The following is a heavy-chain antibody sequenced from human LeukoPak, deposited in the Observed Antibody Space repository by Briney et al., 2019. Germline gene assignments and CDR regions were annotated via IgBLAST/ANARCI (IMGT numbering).Heavy chain of an antibody. J-gene: IGHJ5*02. CDR2: IYYSGST. CDR1: GVSISSGDYY. V-gene: IGHV4-30-4*01. CDR3: ARGLDCGGDCYSGGYWFDP. D-gene: IGHD2-21*02. Sequence: PSETLSLTCTVSGVSISSGDYYWSWIRQPPGKGLEWIGYIYYSGSTYYNPSLKSRVTISVDTSKHQFSLKLSSVTAADTAVYYCARGLDCGGDCYSGGYWFDPWGQGTLVTVSS.